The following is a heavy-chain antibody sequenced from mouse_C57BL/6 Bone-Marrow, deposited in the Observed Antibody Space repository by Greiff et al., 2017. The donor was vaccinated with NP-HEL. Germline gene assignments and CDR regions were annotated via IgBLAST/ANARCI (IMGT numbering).Heavy chain of an antibody. J-gene: IGHJ1*03. CDR1: GFTFSNYW. D-gene: IGHD1-1*01. Sequence: EVMLVESGGGLVQPGGSMKLSCVASGFTFSNYWMNWVRQSPEKGLEWVAQIRLKSDNYATLYAVSVKGRFTISRADSKSSVYLQMNNLRAEDTGIYYCTGKVNYDGSSLWYFEVWGTGTTVTVSS. V-gene: IGHV6-3*01. CDR2: IRLKSDNYAT. CDR3: TGKVNYDGSSLWYFEV.